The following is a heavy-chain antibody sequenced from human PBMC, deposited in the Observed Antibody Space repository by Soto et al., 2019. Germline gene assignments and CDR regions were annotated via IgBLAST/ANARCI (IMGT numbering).Heavy chain of an antibody. D-gene: IGHD2-2*01. CDR2: IYYRGST. CDR3: ASQGGDIVLAPAAPGHYYGMDV. CDR1: GGSISSSSYY. Sequence: QLQLQESGPGLVKLSETLSLTCTVSGGSISSSSYYWGWIRQPPGKGLEWIGSIYYRGSTYYNPSPQSRVTMAVDTAKNQLSLKLSSVTAADTAVYYCASQGGDIVLAPAAPGHYYGMDVWGQGTTVTVSS. V-gene: IGHV4-39*01. J-gene: IGHJ6*02.